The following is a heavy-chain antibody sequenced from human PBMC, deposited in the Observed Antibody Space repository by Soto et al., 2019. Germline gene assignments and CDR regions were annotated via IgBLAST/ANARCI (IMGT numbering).Heavy chain of an antibody. D-gene: IGHD6-6*01. Sequence: SETLSLTCTVSGGSISSSSYYWGWIRQPPGKGLEWIGSIYYSGSTYYNPSLKSRVTISVDTSKNQFSLKLSSVTAADTAAYYCASTYSSSWYFDYWGQGTLVTVS. J-gene: IGHJ4*02. CDR1: GGSISSSSYY. V-gene: IGHV4-39*01. CDR3: ASTYSSSWYFDY. CDR2: IYYSGST.